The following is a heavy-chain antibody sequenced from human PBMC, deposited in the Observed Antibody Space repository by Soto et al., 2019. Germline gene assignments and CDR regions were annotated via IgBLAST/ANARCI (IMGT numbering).Heavy chain of an antibody. CDR1: GGSFSGYY. CDR3: ARDRGIAVMSRWWFDP. V-gene: IGHV4-34*01. Sequence: PSETLSLTCAVYGGSFSGYYWSWIRQPPGKGLEWIGEINHSGSTNYNPSLKSRVTISVDTSKNQFSLKLSSVTAADTAVYYCARDRGIAVMSRWWFDPWGQGTLVTVSS. D-gene: IGHD6-19*01. J-gene: IGHJ5*02. CDR2: INHSGST.